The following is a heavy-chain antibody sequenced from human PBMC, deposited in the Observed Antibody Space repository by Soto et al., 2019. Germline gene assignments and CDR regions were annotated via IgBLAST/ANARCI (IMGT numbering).Heavy chain of an antibody. D-gene: IGHD6-19*01. J-gene: IGHJ5*02. CDR1: GGTFSSYT. V-gene: IGHV1-69*08. Sequence: QVQLVQSGAEVKKPGSSVKVSCKASGGTFSSYTISWVRQAPGQGLEWMGRIIPILGIANYAQKFQGRVTITADKSTSTAYMELSSLRSEDTAVYYCVREQWLNCFDPWGQGTLVTVSS. CDR3: VREQWLNCFDP. CDR2: IIPILGIA.